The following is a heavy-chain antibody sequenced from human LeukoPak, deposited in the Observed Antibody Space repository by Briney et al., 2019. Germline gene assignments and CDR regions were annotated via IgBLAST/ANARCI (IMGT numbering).Heavy chain of an antibody. CDR1: GGSISSSSYY. J-gene: IGHJ5*02. CDR3: VRTWGSHYNWFDP. V-gene: IGHV4-39*07. CDR2: MYYSGTT. D-gene: IGHD3-16*01. Sequence: SETLSLTCTVSGGSISSSSYYWGWIRQPPGKGLEWIGTMYYSGTTYYNPSLTSRVTISVETSKNQFSLRLSSVTAADTAVYYCVRTWGSHYNWFDPWGQGTLVIVS.